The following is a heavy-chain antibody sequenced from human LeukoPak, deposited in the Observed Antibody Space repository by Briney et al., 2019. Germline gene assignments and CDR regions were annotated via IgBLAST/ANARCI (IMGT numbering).Heavy chain of an antibody. CDR2: ISYDESDK. CDR1: GFTFSSYE. V-gene: IGHV3-30*18. D-gene: IGHD2-15*01. CDR3: AKGVVAATNAAYYGMDV. Sequence: PGGSLRLSCAASGFTFSSYEMVWVRQAPGKGLEWVAVISYDESDKYYADSVKGRFTISRDNSKNTLYLQMNSLRPEDTAVYYCAKGVVAATNAAYYGMDVWGQGTTVTVSS. J-gene: IGHJ6*02.